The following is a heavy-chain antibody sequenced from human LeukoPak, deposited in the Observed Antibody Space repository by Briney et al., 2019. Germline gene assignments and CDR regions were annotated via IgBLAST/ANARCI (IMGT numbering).Heavy chain of an antibody. Sequence: GGSLRLSCAASGFTFSDYWMSWVRQAPGKRLEWVANINQDGSGEYHVDSVKGRFTVSRDNAKNSLSLQMNSLRDEDTAVYYCARNKGVAGLFDPWGQGTLVTVSS. CDR2: INQDGSGE. CDR1: GFTFSDYW. D-gene: IGHD6-19*01. V-gene: IGHV3-7*03. CDR3: ARNKGVAGLFDP. J-gene: IGHJ5*02.